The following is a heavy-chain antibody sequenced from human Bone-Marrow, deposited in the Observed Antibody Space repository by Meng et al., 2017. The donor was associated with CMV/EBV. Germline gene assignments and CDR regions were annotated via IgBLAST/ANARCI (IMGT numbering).Heavy chain of an antibody. D-gene: IGHD6-13*01. CDR1: GYTFTSYD. CDR3: ARVWYSSSWYGPWDYYYGMDV. CDR2: MNPNSGNT. J-gene: IGHJ6*02. V-gene: IGHV1-8*01. Sequence: ASVKVSCKASGYTFTSYDINWVRQATGQGLERMGWMNPNSGNTGYAQKFQGRVTMTRNTSISTAYMELSSLRSEDTAVYYCARVWYSSSWYGPWDYYYGMDVWGQGTTVTVSS.